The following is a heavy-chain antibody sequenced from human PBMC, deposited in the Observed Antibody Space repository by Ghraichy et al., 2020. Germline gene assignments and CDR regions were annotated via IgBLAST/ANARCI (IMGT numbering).Heavy chain of an antibody. D-gene: IGHD3-10*01. CDR2: INHSGST. CDR1: GESFSGYY. Sequence: SETLSLTCAVYGESFSGYYWTWIRQSPGKGLEWIGAINHSGSTNYNPSLKSRVIISLDTSKNQFSLKLSSVTAADTAVYYCAREVRRGIGDYWGQGTLVTVSS. J-gene: IGHJ4*02. V-gene: IGHV4-34*01. CDR3: AREVRRGIGDY.